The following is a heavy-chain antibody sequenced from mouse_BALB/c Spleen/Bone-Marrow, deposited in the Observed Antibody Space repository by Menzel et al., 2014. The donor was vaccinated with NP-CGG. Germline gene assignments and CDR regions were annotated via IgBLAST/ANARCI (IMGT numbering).Heavy chain of an antibody. CDR2: IRNKAYGYTT. CDR3: ARFPMDY. V-gene: IGHV7-3*02. CDR1: GFTFTDYY. Sequence: DVTLVESGGGLVQPGGSLRLSCTTSGFTFTDYYMSWVRQPPGKALEWLAFIRNKAYGYTTEYSASVRGRFTISRDNSQSTLYLQMNTLRAEDSATYYCARFPMDYWGQGTSVTVSS. J-gene: IGHJ4*01.